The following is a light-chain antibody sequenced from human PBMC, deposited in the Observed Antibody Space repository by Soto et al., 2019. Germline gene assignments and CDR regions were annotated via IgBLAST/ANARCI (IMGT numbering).Light chain of an antibody. Sequence: SGLTQPASVSGSPGQSITISFTGTSGDIGSYNRVSWYQQHPGKAPKLIIYEVTDRPSGVSNRFSGSKSGNTASLTISGLQAEDEAEYYCSSYTNINTRACVFGTGTKVTVL. V-gene: IGLV2-14*01. CDR1: SGDIGSYNR. J-gene: IGLJ1*01. CDR3: SSYTNINTRACV. CDR2: EVT.